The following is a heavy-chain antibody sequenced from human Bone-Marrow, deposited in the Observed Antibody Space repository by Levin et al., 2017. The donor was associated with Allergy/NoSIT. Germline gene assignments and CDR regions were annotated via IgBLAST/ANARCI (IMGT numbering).Heavy chain of an antibody. D-gene: IGHD3-10*01. CDR1: GFTFGSHG. J-gene: IGHJ4*02. Sequence: PGGSLRLSCAASGFTFGSHGMTWVRQAPGKGLEWVSDTSATGANTHYADSVKGRFTISRVLSTSTLFLQMISLGPEYTAIDDGAKCRGSGSGPLFRDKLYCCDYWGQGPLVTVSS. CDR3: AKCRGSGSGPLFRDKLYCCDY. CDR2: TSATGANT. V-gene: IGHV3-23*01.